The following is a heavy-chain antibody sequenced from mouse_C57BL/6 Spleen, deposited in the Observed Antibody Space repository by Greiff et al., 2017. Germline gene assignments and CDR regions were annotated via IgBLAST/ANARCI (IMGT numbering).Heavy chain of an antibody. V-gene: IGHV1-66*01. CDR1: GYSFTSYY. J-gene: IGHJ2*01. D-gene: IGHD2-14*01. CDR2: IYPGSGNT. CDR3: ARGGTSYYFDY. Sequence: QVHVKQSGPELVKPGASVKISCKASGYSFTSYYIHWVKQRPGQGLEWIGWIYPGSGNTKYNEKFKGKATLTADTSSSTAYMQLSSLTSEDSAVYYCARGGTSYYFDYWGQGTTLTVSS.